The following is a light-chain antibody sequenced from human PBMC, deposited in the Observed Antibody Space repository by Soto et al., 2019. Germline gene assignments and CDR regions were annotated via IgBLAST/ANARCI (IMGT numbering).Light chain of an antibody. V-gene: IGLV2-14*01. CDR3: SSYTSTNTLDVV. CDR2: EVT. J-gene: IGLJ2*01. Sequence: QSALTQPASVSGSPGQSITISCTGTRSDIGRYNYVSWYQQHPGKAPKLMIYEVTYRPSGVSARFSGSKSGSTASLTISGLQAEDEADYYCSSYTSTNTLDVVFGGGTKVTVL. CDR1: RSDIGRYNY.